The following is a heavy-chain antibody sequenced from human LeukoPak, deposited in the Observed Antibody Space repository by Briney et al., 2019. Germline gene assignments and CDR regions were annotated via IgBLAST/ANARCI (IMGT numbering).Heavy chain of an antibody. CDR2: ISSSGSTI. D-gene: IGHD6-6*01. CDR1: GFTFSDYY. Sequence: GGSLRLSCAASGFTFSDYYMSWIRQAPGKGLEWVSYISSSGSTIYHADSVKGRFTISRDNAKNSLYLQMNSLRAEDTAVYYCARHEEYSSSSEDKYNWFGPWGQGTLVTVSS. J-gene: IGHJ5*02. CDR3: ARHEEYSSSSEDKYNWFGP. V-gene: IGHV3-11*01.